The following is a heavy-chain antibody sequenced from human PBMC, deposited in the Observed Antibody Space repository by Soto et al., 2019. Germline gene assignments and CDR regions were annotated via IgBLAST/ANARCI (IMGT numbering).Heavy chain of an antibody. CDR1: GFSFRSYA. CDR2: TSNDGSKK. Sequence: QVQLVESGGGVVQPGKSLRLSCVASGFSFRSYAMHWVRQAPGQGLEWVAFTSNDGSKKDYAASVKGRFTVSRGNLVNILYLEMNSLRPEATAVYYCAKEGEAHCSGGSCFSGWFDALGHGTQVTGSS. J-gene: IGHJ5*01. D-gene: IGHD2-15*01. V-gene: IGHV3-30*18. CDR3: AKEGEAHCSGGSCFSGWFDA.